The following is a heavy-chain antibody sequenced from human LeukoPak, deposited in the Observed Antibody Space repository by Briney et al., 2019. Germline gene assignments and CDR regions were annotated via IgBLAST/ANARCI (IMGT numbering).Heavy chain of an antibody. J-gene: IGHJ6*02. D-gene: IGHD2-2*01. CDR2: IYTSGST. Sequence: SETLSLTSTVSGGSISSYYWSWIRQPAGKGLEWIGRIYTSGSTNYNPSLKSRVTMSVDTSKNQFSLKLSSVTAADTAVYYCARSARLVPAAMMDVWGQGTTVSVSS. CDR3: ARSARLVPAAMMDV. V-gene: IGHV4-4*07. CDR1: GGSISSYY.